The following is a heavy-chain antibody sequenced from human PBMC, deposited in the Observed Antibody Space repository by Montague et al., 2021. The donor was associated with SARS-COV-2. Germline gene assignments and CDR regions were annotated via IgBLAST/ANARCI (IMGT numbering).Heavy chain of an antibody. CDR3: TRGIYSYKTGY. V-gene: IGHV4-61*01. J-gene: IGHJ4*02. CDR2: LFHIGTA. D-gene: IGHD3-16*01. Sequence: SETLSLTCTVSDGSVISTYPHWHWVRQSPGRGLEWIGGYLFHIGTADYHASLRSLVTILVDTSKNQFSLKLTSVTATDTAVYYCTRGIYSYKTGYWGQGIKVTVSS. CDR1: DGSVISTYPH.